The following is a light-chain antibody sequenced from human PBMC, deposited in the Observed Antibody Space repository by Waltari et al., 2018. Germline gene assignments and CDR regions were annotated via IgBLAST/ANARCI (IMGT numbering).Light chain of an antibody. J-gene: IGLJ2*01. CDR2: GNT. Sequence: QSVLTQPPSVSGAPGQRVTISCTGTSPNIGAGFDVHWYQQLPGAAPNLLIYGNTIRPSGVPDRFSGSKSGTSASLAITGLQAEDEADYYCQSFDNSLRRSVIFGGGTKLTVL. V-gene: IGLV1-40*01. CDR1: SPNIGAGFD. CDR3: QSFDNSLRRSVI.